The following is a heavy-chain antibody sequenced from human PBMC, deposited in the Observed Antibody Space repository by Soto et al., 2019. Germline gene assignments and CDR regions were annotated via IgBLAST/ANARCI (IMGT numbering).Heavy chain of an antibody. D-gene: IGHD2-21*01. V-gene: IGHV4-30-2*01. CDR2: IYHSGST. J-gene: IGHJ5*02. CDR3: ARIPSP. CDR1: GGSISSGGYS. Sequence: QLQLQESGSGLAKPSQTLSLTCAVSGGSISSGGYSWSWIRQPPGKGLEWIGYIYHSGSTYYNPSLKSRVTISVDRSKNQFSLKLSSVTAADTAVYYCARIPSPWGREPWSPSPQ.